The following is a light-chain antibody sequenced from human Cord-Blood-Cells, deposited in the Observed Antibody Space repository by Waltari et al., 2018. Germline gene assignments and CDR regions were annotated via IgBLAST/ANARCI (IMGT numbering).Light chain of an antibody. V-gene: IGLV3-21*04. J-gene: IGLJ3*02. CDR2: YDS. CDR3: QVWDSSSDHPV. Sequence: SYVLTQPPSVSVAPGKTARITCGGNNIVSKSVHWYQQNPGQAPVLVIYYDSDRPSGIPERFSGSNSGNTATLTISRVEAGDEADYYCQVWDSSSDHPVFGGGTKLTVL. CDR1: NIVSKS.